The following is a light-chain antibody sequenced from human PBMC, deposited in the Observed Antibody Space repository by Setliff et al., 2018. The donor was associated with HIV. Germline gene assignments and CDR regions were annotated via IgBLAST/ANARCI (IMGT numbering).Light chain of an antibody. CDR2: EVA. V-gene: IGLV2-23*02. Sequence: SALTQPASVSRSPGQSITLSCTGSSSDVGNYNLVSWYQHHPGKAPKLVIYEVAKRPSGVSNRFYGSKSGNTASLTISGLQAEDEADYYCCSYARSSAYVFGTGTKVTVL. J-gene: IGLJ1*01. CDR1: SSDVGNYNL. CDR3: CSYARSSAYV.